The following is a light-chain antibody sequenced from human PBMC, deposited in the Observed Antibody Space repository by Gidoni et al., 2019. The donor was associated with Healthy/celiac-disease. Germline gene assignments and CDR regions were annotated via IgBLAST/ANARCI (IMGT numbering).Light chain of an antibody. V-gene: IGKV1-5*03. CDR2: KAS. CDR3: QQYNSYVT. J-gene: IGKJ3*01. Sequence: DIQMTQSPSTLSASVGDRVTITCRASQSISSWLAWYQQKPGKDPKLLIYKASSLESGVPSRFSGSGSGTEFTLTISSLQPDDFATYYCQQYNSYVTFGPGTKVDIK. CDR1: QSISSW.